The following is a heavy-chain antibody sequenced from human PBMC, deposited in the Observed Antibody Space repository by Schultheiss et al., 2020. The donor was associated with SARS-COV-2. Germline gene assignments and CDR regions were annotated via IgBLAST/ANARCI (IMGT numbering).Heavy chain of an antibody. CDR1: GGSISSSSYY. J-gene: IGHJ4*02. V-gene: IGHV4-61*02. CDR2: IYTSGST. Sequence: SQTLSLTCTVSGGSISSSSYYWGWIRQPAGKGLEWIGSIYTSGSTNYNPSLKSRVTMSVDTSKNQFSLKLSSVTAADTAVYYCARVAGSPLDYWGQGTLVTVSS. D-gene: IGHD6-13*01. CDR3: ARVAGSPLDY.